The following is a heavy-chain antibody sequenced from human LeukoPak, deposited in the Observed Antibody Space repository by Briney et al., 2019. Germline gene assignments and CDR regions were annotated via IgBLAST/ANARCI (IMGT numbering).Heavy chain of an antibody. D-gene: IGHD1-20*01. J-gene: IGHJ4*02. CDR2: IYYSGST. V-gene: IGHV4-59*01. Sequence: SETLSLTCTVSGGSISSYYWSWIRQPPGNGLEWIGYIYYSGSTNYNPSLKSRVTISVDTSKNQFSLKLSSVTAADTAVYYCAREDPSITGTLDYWGQGTLVTVSS. CDR3: AREDPSITGTLDY. CDR1: GGSISSYY.